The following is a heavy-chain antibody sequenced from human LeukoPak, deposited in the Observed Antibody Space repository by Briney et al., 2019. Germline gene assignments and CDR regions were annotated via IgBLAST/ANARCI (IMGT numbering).Heavy chain of an antibody. CDR1: GYTYTGYY. Sequence: GALRRGSCKASGYTYTGYYMHGVRQDPGQGVDWMGWINPNSGGTNYAQKFQGRVTMTRDTSISTAYMELSRLRSDDTAVYYCARERTLTSCYDYWGQGTLVTVSS. CDR3: ARERTLTSCYDY. V-gene: IGHV1-2*02. D-gene: IGHD2-15*01. J-gene: IGHJ4*02. CDR2: INPNSGGT.